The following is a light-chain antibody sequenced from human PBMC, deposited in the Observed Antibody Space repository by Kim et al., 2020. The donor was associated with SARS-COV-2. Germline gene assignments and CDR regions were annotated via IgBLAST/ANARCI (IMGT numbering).Light chain of an antibody. J-gene: IGLJ2*01. CDR1: SLRSYY. CDR2: GKN. CDR3: NSRDSSGNPLP. Sequence: ALGQTVRITCQGDSLRSYYASWYQQKPGQAPVLVIYGKNNRPSGIPDRFSGSSSGNTASLTITGAQAEDEADYYCNSRDSSGNPLPFGGGTQLTVL. V-gene: IGLV3-19*01.